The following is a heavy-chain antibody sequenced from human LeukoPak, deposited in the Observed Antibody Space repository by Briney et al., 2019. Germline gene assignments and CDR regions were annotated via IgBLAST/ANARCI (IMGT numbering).Heavy chain of an antibody. J-gene: IGHJ4*02. CDR3: ARQRLKRDVPITMVRGVMNYFDY. D-gene: IGHD3-10*01. V-gene: IGHV4-61*09. CDR1: GGSISSGSYY. CDR2: IYYSGST. Sequence: NASQTLSLTCTVSGGSISSGSYYWSWIRQPAGKGLEWIGYIYYSGSTNYNPSLKSRVTISVDTSKNQFSLKLSSVTAADTAVYYCARQRLKRDVPITMVRGVMNYFDYWGQGTLVTVSS.